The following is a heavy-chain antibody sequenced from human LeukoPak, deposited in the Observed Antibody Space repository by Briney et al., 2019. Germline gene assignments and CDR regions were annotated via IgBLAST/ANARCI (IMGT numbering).Heavy chain of an antibody. Sequence: GGSLRLSCAASGFTFSSYAMSWVRQAPGKGLEWVSAISGSGGGTYYADSVKGRFTISRDNSKNSLYLQMNSLRAEDTAVYYCARAYSGSYRVGDYWGQGTLVTVSS. D-gene: IGHD1-26*01. CDR2: ISGSGGGT. V-gene: IGHV3-23*01. CDR1: GFTFSSYA. J-gene: IGHJ4*02. CDR3: ARAYSGSYRVGDY.